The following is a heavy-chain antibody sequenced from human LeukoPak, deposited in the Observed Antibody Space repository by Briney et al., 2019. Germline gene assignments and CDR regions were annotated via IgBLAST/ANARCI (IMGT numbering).Heavy chain of an antibody. CDR2: INPSGGST. CDR1: GYSFTNFY. CDR3: ARDKSPTNWLDS. V-gene: IGHV1-46*01. Sequence: ASVNVSCKASGYSFTNFYIHWVRQAPGQGLEWMGIINPSGGSTNYAQKFQGRVTMTSDTSASTVYMDLSSLRSEDTAIYYCARDKSPTNWLDSWGQGTLVTVSS. J-gene: IGHJ5*01.